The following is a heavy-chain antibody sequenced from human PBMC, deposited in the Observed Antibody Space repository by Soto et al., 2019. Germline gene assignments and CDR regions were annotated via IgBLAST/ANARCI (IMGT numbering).Heavy chain of an antibody. CDR2: TYYRSKWYN. J-gene: IGHJ4*02. D-gene: IGHD3-10*01. CDR3: AREASGITMVRGVITTFDY. Sequence: SQTLSLTCAISGDSVSSNSAAWNWIRQSPSRGLEWLGRTYYRSKWYNDYAVSVKSRITINPDTSKNQFSLQLNSVTPEDTAVYYCAREASGITMVRGVITTFDYWGQGTLVTVSS. V-gene: IGHV6-1*01. CDR1: GDSVSSNSAA.